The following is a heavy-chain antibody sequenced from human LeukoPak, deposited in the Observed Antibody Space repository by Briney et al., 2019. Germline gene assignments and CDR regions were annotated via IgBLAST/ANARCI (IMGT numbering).Heavy chain of an antibody. J-gene: IGHJ4*02. CDR3: AQGAYDRAHHRFDY. CDR1: GGTFSSYA. Sequence: ASVKVSCKASGGTFSSYAISWVRQAPGQGLEWMGGIIPIFGTANYAQKFQGRVTITTDESTSTAYMELRSLRSDDTAVYYCAQGAYDRAHHRFDYWGQGTLVTVSS. D-gene: IGHD3-22*01. V-gene: IGHV1-69*05. CDR2: IIPIFGTA.